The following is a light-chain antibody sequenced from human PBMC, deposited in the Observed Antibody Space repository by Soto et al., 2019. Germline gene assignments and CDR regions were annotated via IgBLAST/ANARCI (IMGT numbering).Light chain of an antibody. CDR2: LGS. V-gene: IGKV2-28*01. J-gene: IGKJ4*01. CDR1: QSLLHSNGYNY. Sequence: DIVMTQSPLSLPVTPGEPASISCRSSQSLLHSNGYNYLDWYLQKPGQSPQLLIYLGSNRASGVPDRFTGSGSGTDFTLKISSVEAEDVGVYYCMQALQTPIFGGGTKVEI. CDR3: MQALQTPI.